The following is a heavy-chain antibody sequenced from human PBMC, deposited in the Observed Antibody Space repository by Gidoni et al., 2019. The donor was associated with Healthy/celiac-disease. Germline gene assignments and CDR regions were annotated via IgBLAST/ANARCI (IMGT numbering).Heavy chain of an antibody. D-gene: IGHD5-12*01. CDR1: GFTFSSYS. J-gene: IGHJ3*02. Sequence: EVQLVESGGGLVQPGGSLRLSCAASGFTFSSYSMNWVRQAPGKGLEWVSYISSSSSTIYYADSVKGRFTISRDNAKNSLYLQMNSLRAEDTAVYYCASKGLRLGGDAFDIWGQGTMVTVSS. CDR3: ASKGLRLGGDAFDI. CDR2: ISSSSSTI. V-gene: IGHV3-48*01.